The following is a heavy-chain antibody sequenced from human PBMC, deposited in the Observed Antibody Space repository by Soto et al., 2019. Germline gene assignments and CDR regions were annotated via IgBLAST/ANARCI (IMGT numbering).Heavy chain of an antibody. V-gene: IGHV3-48*01. Sequence: EVQLVESGGGLVQPGGSLRLSCAASGFTFSSFSMNWVRQAPGTGLEWVAYISRSSVIHYADSVKGRFTISRDNVKNSLYLQMNSLSVEDTAVYYCVRDPDSLDYWGQGTLVTDSS. J-gene: IGHJ4*02. CDR2: ISRSSVI. CDR3: VRDPDSLDY. CDR1: GFTFSSFS.